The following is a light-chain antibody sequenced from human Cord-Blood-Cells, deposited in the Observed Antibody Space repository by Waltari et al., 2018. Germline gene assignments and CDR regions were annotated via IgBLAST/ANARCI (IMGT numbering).Light chain of an antibody. CDR1: PWPQQH. CDR3: QSADSSGTYV. V-gene: IGLV3-25*03. J-gene: IGLJ1*01. Sequence: SYELTQPPSVSMSPGQMARITCAGYPWPQQHYFWYQQKPGQAPVLVIYKASERPSGIPERFSGSSSGTTVTLTISGVQAEDEADYYCQSADSSGTYVFGTGTKVTVL. CDR2: KAS.